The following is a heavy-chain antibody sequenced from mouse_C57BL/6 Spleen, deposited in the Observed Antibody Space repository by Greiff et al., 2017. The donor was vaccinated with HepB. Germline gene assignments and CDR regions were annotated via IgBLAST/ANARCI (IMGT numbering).Heavy chain of an antibody. CDR1: GFTFSSYA. CDR2: ISDGGSYT. V-gene: IGHV5-4*01. CDR3: ARDLDLGFAY. Sequence: EVKLMESGGGLVKPGGSLKLSCAASGFTFSSYAMSWVRQTPEKRLEWVATISDGGSYTYYPDNVKGRFTISRDNAKNNLYLQMSHLKSEDTAMYYCARDLDLGFAYWGQGTLVTVSA. J-gene: IGHJ3*01.